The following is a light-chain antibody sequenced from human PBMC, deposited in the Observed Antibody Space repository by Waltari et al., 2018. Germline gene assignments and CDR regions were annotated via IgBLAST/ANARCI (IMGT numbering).Light chain of an antibody. V-gene: IGKV1-33*01. CDR1: QDISNY. CDR2: DAA. J-gene: IGKJ3*01. CDR3: QRYDNLPIFA. Sequence: DIQMTQSPSSLSASAGDRFTHTSQASQDISNYLNWYQQKPGKAPKLLIHDAARLETGVPSRFSGSQSGTHFTFTISSLQPEDVATYYCQRYDNLPIFAFGPGTKVNIK.